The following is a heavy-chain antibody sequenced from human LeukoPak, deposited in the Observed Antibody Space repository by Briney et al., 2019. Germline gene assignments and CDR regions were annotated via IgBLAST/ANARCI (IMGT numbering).Heavy chain of an antibody. V-gene: IGHV3-30*03. CDR1: GFTFSSYG. J-gene: IGHJ4*02. Sequence: PGRSLRLSCAASGFTFSSYGMHWVRQAPGKGLEWVAVISYDGSNKYYADSVKGRFTISRDNSKNTLYLQMNSLRAEDTAVYYCARTPIFRGVTSFDFDYWGQGTLVTVSS. D-gene: IGHD3-10*01. CDR3: ARTPIFRGVTSFDFDY. CDR2: ISYDGSNK.